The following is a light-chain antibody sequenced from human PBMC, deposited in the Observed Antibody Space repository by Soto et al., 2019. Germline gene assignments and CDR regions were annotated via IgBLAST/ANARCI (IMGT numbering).Light chain of an antibody. CDR3: QHYGGSFI. CDR2: GAS. V-gene: IGKV3-20*01. Sequence: DIVLTQSPGTLYLSPGERATLSCRASQSVGSTYLAWYQQKPGQSPRLLIYGASSRATGIPDKFSGSGSGTDFTLTISRLEPEDFAVYYCQHYGGSFIFGPGTKVDIK. J-gene: IGKJ3*01. CDR1: QSVGSTY.